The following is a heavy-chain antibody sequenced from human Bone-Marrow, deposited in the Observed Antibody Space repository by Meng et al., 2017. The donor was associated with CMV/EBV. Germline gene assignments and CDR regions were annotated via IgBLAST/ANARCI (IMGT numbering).Heavy chain of an antibody. CDR2: IYYSGST. V-gene: IGHV4-39*07. Sequence: GSLRLSCTVSGGSISSSSYYWGWIRQPPGKGLEWIGSIYYSGSTYYNPSLKSRVTISVDTSKNQFSLKLSSVTAADTAVYYCYSSGYFDYWGQGTRVTGSS. D-gene: IGHD3-22*01. CDR3: YSSGYFDY. CDR1: GGSISSSSYY. J-gene: IGHJ4*02.